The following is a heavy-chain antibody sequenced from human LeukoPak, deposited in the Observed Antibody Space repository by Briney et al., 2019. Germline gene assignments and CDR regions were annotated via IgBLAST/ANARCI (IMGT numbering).Heavy chain of an antibody. V-gene: IGHV1-69*05. Sequence: GSSVKVSCKASGGTFSSYAISWVRQAPGQGLEWMGGIIPIFGTANYAQKFQGRVTITTDESTSTAYMELSSLRSEDTAVYYCARGLGLERPPYYYYYYMDVWGKGTTVTVSS. CDR2: IIPIFGTA. CDR3: ARGLGLERPPYYYYYYMDV. J-gene: IGHJ6*03. D-gene: IGHD1-1*01. CDR1: GGTFSSYA.